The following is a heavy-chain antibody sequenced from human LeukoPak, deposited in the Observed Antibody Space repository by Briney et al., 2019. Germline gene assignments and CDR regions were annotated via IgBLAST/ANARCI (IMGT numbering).Heavy chain of an antibody. CDR1: GFTLSSYW. CDR3: AKSSGARGGDDY. CDR2: IKQDGSEK. V-gene: IGHV3-7*01. J-gene: IGHJ4*02. Sequence: SGGSLRLSCTASGFTLSSYWMSWVRQAPGKGLEWVANIKQDGSEKYYVDSVKGRFTISRDNAKNSLYLQMNSLRAEDTAVYYCAKSSGARGGDDYWGQETLVTVSS. D-gene: IGHD3-10*01.